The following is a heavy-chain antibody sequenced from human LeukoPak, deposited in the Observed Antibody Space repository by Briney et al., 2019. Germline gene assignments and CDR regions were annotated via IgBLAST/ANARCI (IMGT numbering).Heavy chain of an antibody. V-gene: IGHV3-53*01. J-gene: IGHJ4*02. Sequence: PGGSLRLSCAASGFTFSSYAMSWVRQAPGKGLEWVSVIYSGGSTYYADSVKGRFTISRDNSKNTLYLQMNSLRAEDTAVYYCAREIGDVAAFDYWGQGTLVTVSS. D-gene: IGHD3-3*01. CDR1: GFTFSSYA. CDR2: IYSGGST. CDR3: AREIGDVAAFDY.